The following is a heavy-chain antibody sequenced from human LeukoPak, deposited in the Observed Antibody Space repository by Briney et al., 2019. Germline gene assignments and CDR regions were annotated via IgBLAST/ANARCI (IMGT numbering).Heavy chain of an antibody. J-gene: IGHJ4*02. Sequence: GGSLRLSCAASGFTFSSYAMTWVRQAPGKGLEWVSFSGSGGSSYYADSVKGRFTISRDNSKNTLYLQMNSLRAEDTAVYYCAKDGGGYDTSGYYYGDYWGQGTLVTASS. CDR1: GFTFSSYA. D-gene: IGHD3-22*01. CDR3: AKDGGGYDTSGYYYGDY. V-gene: IGHV3-23*01. CDR2: SGSGGSS.